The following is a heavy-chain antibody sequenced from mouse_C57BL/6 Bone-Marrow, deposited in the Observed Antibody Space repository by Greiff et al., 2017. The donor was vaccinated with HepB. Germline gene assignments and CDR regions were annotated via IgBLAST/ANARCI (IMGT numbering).Heavy chain of an antibody. CDR1: GYTFTDYY. D-gene: IGHD1-1*01. J-gene: IGHJ4*01. Sequence: LVESGPELVKPGASVKISCKASGYTFTDYYINWVKQRPGQGLEWIGWIYPGSGNTKYNEKFKGKATLTVDTSSRTAYMQLSSLTSEDSAVYFCARTPTTTVVAYYYAMDYWGQGTSVTVSS. CDR3: ARTPTTTVVAYYYAMDY. V-gene: IGHV1-84*01. CDR2: IYPGSGNT.